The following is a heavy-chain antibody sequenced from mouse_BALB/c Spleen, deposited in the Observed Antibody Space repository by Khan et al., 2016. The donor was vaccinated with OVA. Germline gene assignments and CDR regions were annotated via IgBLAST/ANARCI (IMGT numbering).Heavy chain of an antibody. CDR3: ARDTAATPY. CDR2: IWAGGST. V-gene: IGHV2-9*02. D-gene: IGHD1-2*01. Sequence: QVQLKQSGPGLVAPSQSLSITCTVSGFSLTSYGVHWVRQPPGKGLEWLGIIWAGGSTNYNSALMSRLSISKDNSKSQVFVKMNSLQTDDTAMDYCARDTAATPYWGQGTLVTVSA. CDR1: GFSLTSYG. J-gene: IGHJ3*01.